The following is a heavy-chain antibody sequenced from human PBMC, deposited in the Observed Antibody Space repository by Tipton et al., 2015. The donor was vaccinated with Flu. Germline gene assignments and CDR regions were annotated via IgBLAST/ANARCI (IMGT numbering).Heavy chain of an antibody. J-gene: IGHJ4*02. Sequence: SLRLSCAASGFTFSDYYMSWIRQAPGKGLEWVSYISSSSSTIYYADSVKGRFTISRDNAKNSLYLQMNSLRAEDTAVYYCARDQIGQLALTDYWGQGTLVTVSS. D-gene: IGHD6-6*01. V-gene: IGHV3-11*04. CDR2: ISSSSSTI. CDR1: GFTFSDYY. CDR3: ARDQIGQLALTDY.